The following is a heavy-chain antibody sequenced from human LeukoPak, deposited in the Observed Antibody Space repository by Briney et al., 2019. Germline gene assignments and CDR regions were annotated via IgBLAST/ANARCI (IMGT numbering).Heavy chain of an antibody. Sequence: GGSLRLSCAASGFTFSSYWMHWVRRAPGKGLVWVSRINSDGSNTIYADSVKGRFTISRDNAKNTLSLQMNSLRAEDTAVYYCARDLTGSVQDYWGQGPLVTVSS. D-gene: IGHD3-10*01. CDR2: INSDGSNT. V-gene: IGHV3-74*01. CDR1: GFTFSSYW. J-gene: IGHJ4*02. CDR3: ARDLTGSVQDY.